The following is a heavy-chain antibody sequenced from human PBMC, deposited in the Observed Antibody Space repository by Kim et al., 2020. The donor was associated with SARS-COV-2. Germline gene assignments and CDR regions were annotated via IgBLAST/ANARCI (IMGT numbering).Heavy chain of an antibody. CDR2: IYTGATT. D-gene: IGHD4-17*01. CDR3: ARLGPVTSNYNYGMDD. Sequence: GGSLRLSCAASGFFVSNTYLSWVRQAPGKGLEWASVIYTGATTYYADSVRVRFTISRDNSRNTVYLQMNSLRAEDTAVYYCARLGPVTSNYNYGMDDWGQGATGTVAS. J-gene: IGHJ6*02. V-gene: IGHV3-53*01. CDR1: GFFVSNTY.